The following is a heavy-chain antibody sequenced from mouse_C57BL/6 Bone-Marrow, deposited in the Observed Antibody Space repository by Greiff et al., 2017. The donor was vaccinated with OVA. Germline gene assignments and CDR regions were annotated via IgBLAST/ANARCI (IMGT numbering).Heavy chain of an antibody. CDR1: GYTFTSYW. CDR2: IDPSDSYT. V-gene: IGHV1-69*01. J-gene: IGHJ2*01. Sequence: QVQLQQPGAELVMPGASVKLSCKASGYTFTSYWMHWVKQRPGQGLEWIGEIDPSDSYTNYNQKFKGKSTLTVDKSSSTAYMQLSSLTSEDSAVDYCAREGARGGYLDYGGQGTTLTVSS. CDR3: AREGARGGYLDY.